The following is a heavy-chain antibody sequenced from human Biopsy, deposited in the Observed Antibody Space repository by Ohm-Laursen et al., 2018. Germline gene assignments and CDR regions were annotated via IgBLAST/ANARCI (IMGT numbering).Heavy chain of an antibody. CDR1: GGTFSNYG. CDR3: ATKLTGYFHH. J-gene: IGHJ1*01. D-gene: IGHD3-9*01. Sequence: ASVKVSCKAPGGTFSNYGVNWVRQAPGQGLEWLGGNIPILGTGNYAQKFQDRVTVASDTSTSTATMELRSLRSDDTAVYYCATKLTGYFHHWGQGTLVIVSS. V-gene: IGHV1-69*06. CDR2: NIPILGTG.